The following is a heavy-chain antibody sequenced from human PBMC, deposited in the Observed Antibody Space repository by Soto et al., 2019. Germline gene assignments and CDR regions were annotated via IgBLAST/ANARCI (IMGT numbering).Heavy chain of an antibody. CDR2: IYYSGST. CDR1: GGSISSYY. V-gene: IGHV4-59*12. Sequence: SETLSLTCTVSGGSISSYYWSWIRQPPGKGLEWIGYIYYSGSTNYNPSLKSRVTISVDTSKNQFSLKLSSVTAADTAVYYCARLGGYNLYNWLDPWGQGTLVNPLL. D-gene: IGHD5-12*01. CDR3: ARLGGYNLYNWLDP. J-gene: IGHJ5*02.